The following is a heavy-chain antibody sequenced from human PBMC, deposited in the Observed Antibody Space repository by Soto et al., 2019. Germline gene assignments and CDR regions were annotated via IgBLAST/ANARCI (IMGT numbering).Heavy chain of an antibody. Sequence: GSLRLSCAASGFTFSSYAMSWVRQAPGKGLEWVSAISGSGGSTYYADSVKGRFTISRDNSKNTLYLQMNSLRAEDTAVYYCAKDSAARQLDYYYYYMDVWGKGTTVTVSS. CDR1: GFTFSSYA. D-gene: IGHD6-6*01. CDR3: AKDSAARQLDYYYYYMDV. CDR2: ISGSGGST. J-gene: IGHJ6*03. V-gene: IGHV3-23*01.